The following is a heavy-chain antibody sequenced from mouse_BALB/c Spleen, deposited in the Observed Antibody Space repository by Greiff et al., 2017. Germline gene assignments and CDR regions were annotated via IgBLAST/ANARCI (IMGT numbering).Heavy chain of an antibody. Sequence: EVQLQQSGAELVKPGASVKLSCTASGFNIKDTYMHWVKQRPEQGLEWIGRIDPANGNTKYDPKFQGKATITADTSSNTAYLQLSSLTSEDTAVYYCARSGFPIYYYGSSYPPYAMDYWGQGTSVTVSS. CDR1: GFNIKDTY. V-gene: IGHV14-3*02. CDR3: ARSGFPIYYYGSSYPPYAMDY. D-gene: IGHD1-1*01. CDR2: IDPANGNT. J-gene: IGHJ4*01.